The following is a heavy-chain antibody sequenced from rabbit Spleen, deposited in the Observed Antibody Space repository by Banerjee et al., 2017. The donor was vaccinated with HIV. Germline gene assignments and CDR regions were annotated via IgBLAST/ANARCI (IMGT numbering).Heavy chain of an antibody. CDR2: IYAGRSAST. V-gene: IGHV1S40*01. Sequence: QSLEESGGDLVKPGASLTLTCKASGFSLNNNYDICWVRQAPGKGLEWIGCIYAGRSASTYYASWAKGRVSISKTSSTTVTLQMTSLTAADTATYFCARGAYDSTTGYYDGYYFILWGQGTLVTVS. J-gene: IGHJ4*01. CDR1: GFSLNNNYD. D-gene: IGHD1-1*01. CDR3: ARGAYDSTTGYYDGYYFIL.